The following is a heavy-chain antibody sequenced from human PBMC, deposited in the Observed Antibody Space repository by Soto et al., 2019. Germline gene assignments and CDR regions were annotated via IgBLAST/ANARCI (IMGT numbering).Heavy chain of an antibody. D-gene: IGHD1-7*01. CDR1: GGSISSSNYY. V-gene: IGHV4-39*07. CDR2: IYYSGST. CDR3: ARMGTTAFDY. Sequence: PSETLSLTCTVSGGSISSSNYYWAWIRQSPGKGLEWIASIYYSGSTYYNPSLKSRVTISADTSKNQFSLKLSSVTAADTAVYYCARMGTTAFDYWGQGTLVTVSS. J-gene: IGHJ4*02.